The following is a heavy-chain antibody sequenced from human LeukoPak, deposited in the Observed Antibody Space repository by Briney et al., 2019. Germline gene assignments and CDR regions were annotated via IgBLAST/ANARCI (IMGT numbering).Heavy chain of an antibody. CDR3: GSDSSGFDAFDI. J-gene: IGHJ3*02. D-gene: IGHD3-22*01. V-gene: IGHV3-66*01. Sequence: GGSLRLSCAASGFTVSSNYMSWVRQAPGKGLEWVSVIYSGGSTYYADSVKGRFTISRDNSKNTLYLQMNSLSAEDTAVYYCGSDSSGFDAFDIWGQGTMVTVS. CDR1: GFTVSSNY. CDR2: IYSGGST.